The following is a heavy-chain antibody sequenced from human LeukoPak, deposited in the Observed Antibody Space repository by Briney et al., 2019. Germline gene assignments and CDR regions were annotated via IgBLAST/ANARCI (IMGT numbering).Heavy chain of an antibody. CDR1: GFTFSDYA. J-gene: IGHJ6*03. Sequence: GGSLRLSCTASGFTFSDYAMSWVRQAPGKGLEWVSSISDSGGSTYYADSVKGRFTISRDNSKNSLYLQMNSLRAEDTAVYYCARVQDYYYYYMDVWGKGTTVTVSS. V-gene: IGHV3-23*01. CDR3: ARVQDYYYYYMDV. CDR2: ISDSGGST.